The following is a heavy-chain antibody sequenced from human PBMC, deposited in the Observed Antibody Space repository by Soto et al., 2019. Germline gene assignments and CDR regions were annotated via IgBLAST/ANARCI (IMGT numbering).Heavy chain of an antibody. CDR2: IIPIFGTA. D-gene: IGHD1-20*01. CDR3: ARGPITGTFHTVPYGMDV. Sequence: QVQLVQSGAEVKKPGSSVKVSCKASGGTFSSYAISWVRQAPGQGLEWMGGIIPIFGTANYAQKFQGRVTITADESTSTAYMELIRMRSEDTAVYYCARGPITGTFHTVPYGMDVWGQGTTVTVSS. J-gene: IGHJ6*02. V-gene: IGHV1-69*12. CDR1: GGTFSSYA.